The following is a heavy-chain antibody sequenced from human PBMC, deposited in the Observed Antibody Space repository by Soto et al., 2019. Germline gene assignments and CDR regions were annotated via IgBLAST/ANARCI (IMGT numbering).Heavy chain of an antibody. D-gene: IGHD7-27*01. V-gene: IGHV1-69*01. J-gene: IGHJ6*02. CDR2: IIPIFGTA. Sequence: VQLVESGGGLVKPGGSLRLSCAASGFTFSSYAISWVRQAPGQGLEWMGGIIPIFGTANYAQKFQGRVTITADESTSTAYMELSSLRSEDTAVYYCARANRKNWGLDYYYGMDVWGQGTTVTVSS. CDR1: GFTFSSYA. CDR3: ARANRKNWGLDYYYGMDV.